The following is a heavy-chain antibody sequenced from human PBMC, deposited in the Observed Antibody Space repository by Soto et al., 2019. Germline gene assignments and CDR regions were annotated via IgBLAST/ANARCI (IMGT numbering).Heavy chain of an antibody. Sequence: ASVKVSCKASGYTFTSYDINWVRQATGQGLEWMGWMNPNSGNTGYAQKFQGRVTMTRNTSISTAYMELSSLRSEDRAVYYCARGLYGSGSYYIDSWGQGTLVTVS. CDR1: GYTFTSYD. CDR2: MNPNSGNT. CDR3: ARGLYGSGSYYIDS. D-gene: IGHD3-10*01. V-gene: IGHV1-8*01. J-gene: IGHJ4*02.